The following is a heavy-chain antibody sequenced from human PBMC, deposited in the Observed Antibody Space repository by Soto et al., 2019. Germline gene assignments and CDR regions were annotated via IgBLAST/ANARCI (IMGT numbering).Heavy chain of an antibody. CDR2: LFYNGST. J-gene: IGHJ5*02. D-gene: IGHD2-15*01. CDR1: GGSIIVYS. Sequence: QVQLEESGPGLVKPSETLSLTCAVSGGSIIVYSWTWIRQPPGKGLEWIGYLFYNGSTSYNRSLKSRVTKSKHTSNNQFTRRLNSVTAAHTAVYYCARLRGYFGGGNCYEFQFDPWGQGIRVTVSS. V-gene: IGHV4-59*08. CDR3: ARLRGYFGGGNCYEFQFDP.